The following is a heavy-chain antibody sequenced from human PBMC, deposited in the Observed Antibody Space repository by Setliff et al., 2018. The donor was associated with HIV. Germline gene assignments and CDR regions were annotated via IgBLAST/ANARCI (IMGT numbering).Heavy chain of an antibody. CDR3: ARVGGGGLRLGELSSYDAFDI. Sequence: GASVKVSCKASGYTFTGYYMHWVRQAPGQGLEWMGWINPNSGGTNYAQKFQGRVTMTRDTSISTAYMELSRLRSDDKAEYYCARVGGGGLRLGELSSYDAFDIWGQGTMVTVSS. J-gene: IGHJ3*02. V-gene: IGHV1-2*02. CDR2: INPNSGGT. CDR1: GYTFTGYY. D-gene: IGHD3-16*02.